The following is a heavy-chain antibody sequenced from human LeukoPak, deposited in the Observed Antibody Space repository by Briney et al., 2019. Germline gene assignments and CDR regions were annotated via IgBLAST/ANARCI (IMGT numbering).Heavy chain of an antibody. J-gene: IGHJ6*03. CDR1: GFPFSSYW. CDR3: ARDRHVPGLYYYYMDV. CDR2: IKQDGGET. V-gene: IGHV3-7*01. Sequence: GGSLRLSCAASGFPFSSYWMAWVRQAPGKGLEWVASIKQDGGETFYVDSVKGRFTISRDNAKNSLYLQMNSLRPEDTAVYFCARDRHVPGLYYYYMDVWGKGTTVTVSS. D-gene: IGHD6-6*01.